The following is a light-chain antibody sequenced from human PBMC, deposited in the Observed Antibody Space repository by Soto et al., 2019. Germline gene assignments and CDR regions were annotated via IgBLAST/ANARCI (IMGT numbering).Light chain of an antibody. J-gene: IGKJ5*01. CDR3: QQYDNWPPIT. CDR1: QSVSSN. V-gene: IGKV3-15*01. CDR2: DAS. Sequence: EIVMTHSPVTLSVSPWEIVTLSCRASQSVSSNLAWYQQKPGQAPRLLINDASTRATGIPARFSGSGSGTEFTLTINSLQSEDSAVYYCQQYDNWPPITFGQGTRLEIK.